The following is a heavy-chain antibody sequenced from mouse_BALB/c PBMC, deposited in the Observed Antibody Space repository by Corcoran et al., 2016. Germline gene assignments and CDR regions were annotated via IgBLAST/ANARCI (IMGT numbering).Heavy chain of an antibody. CDR1: GATFTNYG. CDR2: INTYTGEP. CDR3: ARLDY. J-gene: IGHJ2*01. V-gene: IGHV9-3-1*01. Sequence: QIQLEKSGPEMKKPEVTVKISCKASGATFTNYGVNWGKQAPGKGLKWMGGINTYTGEPTYADAFKGWFAFSLETSASTAYLQSNNLKNEDTATYFCARLDYWGQGTTLTVSS.